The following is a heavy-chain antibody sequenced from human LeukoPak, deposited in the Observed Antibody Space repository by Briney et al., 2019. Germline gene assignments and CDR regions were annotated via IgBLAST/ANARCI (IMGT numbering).Heavy chain of an antibody. Sequence: SGTLSLTCTVSGGSISSGGYYWSWIRPPPGKGLEWIGYIYHSGSTYYNPSLKSRVTISVDRSKNQFSLKLSSVTAADTAVYYGARGGAPYSSSWHPWSVGGGFDYWGQGTLVTVSS. CDR1: GGSISSGGYY. CDR2: IYHSGST. J-gene: IGHJ4*02. D-gene: IGHD6-13*01. V-gene: IGHV4-30-2*01. CDR3: ARGGAPYSSSWHPWSVGGGFDY.